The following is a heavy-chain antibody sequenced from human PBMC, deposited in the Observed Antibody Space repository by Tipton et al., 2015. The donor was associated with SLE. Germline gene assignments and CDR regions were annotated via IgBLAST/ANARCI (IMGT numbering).Heavy chain of an antibody. CDR1: GASISDYH. CDR2: LFTSGSS. J-gene: IGHJ3*02. D-gene: IGHD5-24*01. Sequence: TLSLTCTVSGASISDYHWSWIRQSAGKRLEWIGRLFTSGSSNFNPSLQSRVTMSLDTSKNQFSLRLASVTAADTAVYYCAKDRQPPGGWQLLPLDTFDIWGPGSLVTVSS. V-gene: IGHV4-4*07. CDR3: AKDRQPPGGWQLLPLDTFDI.